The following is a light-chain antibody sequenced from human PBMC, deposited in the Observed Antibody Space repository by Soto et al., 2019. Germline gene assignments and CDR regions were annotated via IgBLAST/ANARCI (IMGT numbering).Light chain of an antibody. Sequence: QSVLTQPPSVSAAPGQTVTISCSGGSSNIGNNFVSWYQQLPGTAPKLLIYDNNKRPSGIPDRFSASRSATSATLAITGLQTGDGAVYYCGTWDTSLSGGLFGGGTKLTVL. CDR2: DNN. CDR3: GTWDTSLSGGL. V-gene: IGLV1-51*01. CDR1: SSNIGNNF. J-gene: IGLJ2*01.